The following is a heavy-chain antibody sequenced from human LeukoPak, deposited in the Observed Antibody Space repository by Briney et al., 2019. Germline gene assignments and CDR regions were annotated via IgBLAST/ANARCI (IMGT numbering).Heavy chain of an antibody. D-gene: IGHD4-17*01. CDR3: ARDGGPTVTRAAFDI. Sequence: KSSETLSLTCAVSGGSISIDGYSWSWIRQPPGKGPEWIGYIYYSGSTYYNPSLKSRVTISVDTSKNQFSLKLSSVTAADTAVYYCARDGGPTVTRAAFDIWGQGTMVTVSS. CDR1: GGSISIDGYS. J-gene: IGHJ3*02. CDR2: IYYSGST. V-gene: IGHV4-30-4*01.